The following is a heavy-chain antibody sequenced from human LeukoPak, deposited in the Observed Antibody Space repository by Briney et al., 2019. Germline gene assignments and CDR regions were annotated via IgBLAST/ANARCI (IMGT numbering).Heavy chain of an antibody. D-gene: IGHD3-9*01. J-gene: IGHJ4*02. CDR2: IYYSGST. Sequence: SETLSLTCTVSGGSIRSYYWSWIRQPPGKGLEWIGYIYYSGSTNYNPSLKSRVTISVDTSKNQFSLKLSSVTAADTAVYYCPRVRKEHYDILTAENYYFDYWGQGTLATVSS. V-gene: IGHV4-59*01. CDR1: GGSIRSYY. CDR3: PRVRKEHYDILTAENYYFDY.